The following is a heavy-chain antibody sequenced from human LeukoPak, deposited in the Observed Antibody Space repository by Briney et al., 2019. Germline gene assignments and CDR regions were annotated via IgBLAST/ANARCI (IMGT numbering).Heavy chain of an antibody. Sequence: PSETLSLTCAVSGYCSISGYYWGWIRQPPGKGLEWIGSIYHSGSTYYNPSLKSRVTISVDTSKNQFSLKLSSVTAADTAVYYRARLGDYYDRSGYYYFDYRGHGTLVTVSS. J-gene: IGHJ4*01. V-gene: IGHV4-38-2*01. CDR3: ARLGDYYDRSGYYYFDY. CDR1: GYCSISGYY. CDR2: IYHSGST. D-gene: IGHD3-22*01.